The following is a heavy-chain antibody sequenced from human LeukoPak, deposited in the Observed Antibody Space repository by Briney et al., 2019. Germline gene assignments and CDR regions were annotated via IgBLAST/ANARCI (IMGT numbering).Heavy chain of an antibody. CDR1: GFTFSNYG. J-gene: IGHJ6*03. Sequence: GGTLRLSCAASGFTFSNYGMSWVRQAPGKGLEWVSAISGSGGSTYYADSVKGRFTISRDNSKNTLYLQMNSLRAEDTAVYYCAKISGDSPGSYYYYYYMDVWGKGTTVTISS. CDR2: ISGSGGST. D-gene: IGHD4-17*01. CDR3: AKISGDSPGSYYYYYYMDV. V-gene: IGHV3-23*01.